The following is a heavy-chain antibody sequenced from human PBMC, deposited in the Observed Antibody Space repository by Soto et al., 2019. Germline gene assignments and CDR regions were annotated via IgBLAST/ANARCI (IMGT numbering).Heavy chain of an antibody. CDR3: ASGREDGAAPPYYFDY. CDR1: GDSVSSNSAA. CDR2: TYYRSKWYN. D-gene: IGHD6-25*01. V-gene: IGHV6-1*01. Sequence: SQTLSLTCAISGDSVSSNSAAWNWIRQSPSRGLEWLGRTYYRSKWYNDYAVSVKSRITINPDTSKNQFSLQLNSVTPEDTAVYYCASGREDGAAPPYYFDYWGQGTLVTVSS. J-gene: IGHJ4*02.